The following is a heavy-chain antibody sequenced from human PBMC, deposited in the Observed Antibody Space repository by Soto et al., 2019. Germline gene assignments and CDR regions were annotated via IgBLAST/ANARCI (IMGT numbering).Heavy chain of an antibody. Sequence: GASVKVSCKASGYTFTSYYMHWVRQAPGQGLEWMGIINPSGGSTSNAQKFQGRVTMTRDTSTTTVYMELSSLRSEDTAVYYCARYDYNGYYFDYWGQGTLVTVSS. CDR3: ARYDYNGYYFDY. J-gene: IGHJ4*02. CDR1: GYTFTSYY. CDR2: INPSGGST. D-gene: IGHD4-4*01. V-gene: IGHV1-46*01.